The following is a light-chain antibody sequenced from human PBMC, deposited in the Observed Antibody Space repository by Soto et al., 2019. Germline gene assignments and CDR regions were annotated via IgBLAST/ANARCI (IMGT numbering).Light chain of an antibody. CDR3: QQYGSPRPIT. Sequence: IVLTQSPCTLSLSPGERAALSCRASQSVSNNFLAWYQQKPGQAPRLVIYAASSRATGIPDRFSGSGSGTDFTLTISRLEPEDFAVYYCQQYGSPRPITFGQGTRLEIK. CDR2: AAS. V-gene: IGKV3-20*01. J-gene: IGKJ5*01. CDR1: QSVSNNF.